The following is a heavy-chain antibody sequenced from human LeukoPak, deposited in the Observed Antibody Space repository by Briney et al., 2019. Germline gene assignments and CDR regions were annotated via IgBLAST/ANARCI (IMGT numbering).Heavy chain of an antibody. J-gene: IGHJ6*02. CDR3: ARGKIDYDNYYGMDV. V-gene: IGHV2-70*11. Sequence: ESGPALVKPTQTLTLTCTFSGFSLSTSGMCVSWIRQPPGKALEWLARIDWDDDKYYSTSLKTRLTISKDTSRNQVVLTMTNMDPVDTATYYCARGKIDYDNYYGMDVWGQGTTVTVSS. D-gene: IGHD2/OR15-2a*01. CDR1: GFSLSTSGMC. CDR2: IDWDDDK.